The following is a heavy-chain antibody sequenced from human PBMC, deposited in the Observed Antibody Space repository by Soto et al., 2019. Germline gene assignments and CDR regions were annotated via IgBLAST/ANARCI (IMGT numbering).Heavy chain of an antibody. Sequence: QVQLVESGGGLVKPGVSLRLSCVASGFTFSDHYMTWIRQAPGKGLECLSYLSTSSSYTNYAESVKGRFTISRDNAMNSLYLQMNSLRAEDTAVYYCARLRRTGYFDYWGQGTLVTVSS. CDR2: LSTSSSYT. CDR1: GFTFSDHY. CDR3: ARLRRTGYFDY. J-gene: IGHJ4*02. V-gene: IGHV3-11*05.